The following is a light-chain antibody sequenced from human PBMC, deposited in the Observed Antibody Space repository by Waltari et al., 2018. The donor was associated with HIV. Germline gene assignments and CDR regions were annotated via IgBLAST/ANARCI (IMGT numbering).Light chain of an antibody. CDR3: SSYSSSTSPYV. Sequence: QSALTQPASVSGSPGQSITISCTGTTSALGNYNYVSCYQHPPGRAPKLIIYEVSNRPSGVSNRFSGSKSGNTASLTVSGLHAEDEGDYYCSSYSSSTSPYVFGTGTKVTVV. CDR2: EVS. J-gene: IGLJ1*01. V-gene: IGLV2-14*01. CDR1: TSALGNYNY.